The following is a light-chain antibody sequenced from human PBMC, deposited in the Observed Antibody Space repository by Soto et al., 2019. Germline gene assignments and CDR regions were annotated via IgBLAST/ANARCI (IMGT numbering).Light chain of an antibody. CDR1: QIVDRRY. CDR2: ATS. J-gene: IGKJ3*01. Sequence: IVLTQSPGTLSLSPGESATLSCRASQIVDRRYLAWYRQQPGQAPRLLIYATSTRATGISDRFSGSGSGTDFTLTSSGVEPEDFAVYYCQQYDNALFSFGPGTKVDIK. CDR3: QQYDNALFS. V-gene: IGKV3-20*01.